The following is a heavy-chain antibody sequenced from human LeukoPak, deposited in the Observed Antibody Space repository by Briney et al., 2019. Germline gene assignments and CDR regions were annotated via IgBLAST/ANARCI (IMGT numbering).Heavy chain of an antibody. Sequence: GGSLRLSCAASGFTFSSYGMHWVRQAPGKGLEWVAVISYDGSNKYYADSVKGRFTISRDNSKNTLYLQMNSLRAEDTAVYHCAKDSDFWSGYYDYWGQGTLVTVSS. CDR1: GFTFSSYG. CDR2: ISYDGSNK. J-gene: IGHJ4*02. V-gene: IGHV3-30*18. CDR3: AKDSDFWSGYYDY. D-gene: IGHD3-3*01.